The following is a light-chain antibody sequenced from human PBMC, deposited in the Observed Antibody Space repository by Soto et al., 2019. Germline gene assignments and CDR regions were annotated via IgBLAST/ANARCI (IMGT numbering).Light chain of an antibody. CDR3: QQYNYYWT. V-gene: IGKV1-5*03. Sequence: DIQMTQSPSTLSASVGDIVTITCRASQSISYWLAWYQQKPGNSPNLLIYTASSLEIGVPSRFSGSGSGTEFTLTISSLQPDDIATYCCQQYNYYWTFGQGTKVEIK. CDR1: QSISYW. J-gene: IGKJ1*01. CDR2: TAS.